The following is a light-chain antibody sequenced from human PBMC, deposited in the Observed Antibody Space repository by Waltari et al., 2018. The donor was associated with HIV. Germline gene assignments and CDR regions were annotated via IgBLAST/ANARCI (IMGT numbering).Light chain of an antibody. J-gene: IGLJ1*01. CDR1: SFNVGRNF. Sequence: QSVLTQPPSASGTPGQRVTISCSGSSFNVGRNFVSWYQQVPGKATKVLIFMDNLRPSGFPDRFAGSKSGASASLAISGLRSEDEADYYCAAWDDSLSGSYVFGPGTKVTVL. CDR3: AAWDDSLSGSYV. V-gene: IGLV1-47*01. CDR2: MDN.